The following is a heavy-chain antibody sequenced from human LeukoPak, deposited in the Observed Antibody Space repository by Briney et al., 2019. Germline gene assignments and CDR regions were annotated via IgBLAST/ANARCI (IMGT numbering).Heavy chain of an antibody. V-gene: IGHV1-69*04. J-gene: IGHJ4*02. CDR1: GGTFSSYA. D-gene: IGHD1-26*01. CDR3: ARSMGSYFNFDY. Sequence: SVKVSCKASGGTFSSYAISWVRQAPGQGLEWMGRIIPIFGIANYAQKFQGRVTITADKSTSTAYMELCSLRSEDTAVYYCARSMGSYFNFDYWGQGTLVTVSS. CDR2: IIPIFGIA.